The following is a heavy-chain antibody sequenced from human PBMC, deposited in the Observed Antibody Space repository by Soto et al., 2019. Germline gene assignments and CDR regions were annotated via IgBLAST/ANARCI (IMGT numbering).Heavy chain of an antibody. CDR3: ARDQEDAFDI. V-gene: IGHV3-33*01. CDR1: GFAFRSYG. J-gene: IGHJ3*02. Sequence: GGSLRLSGAASGFAFRSYGMHWVRQAPGKGLEWVAVIWYDGSNKYYAGSVKGRFTICRDNSKNTLYLQMNSLRAEDTAVYSCARDQEDAFDIWGQGTMVTVSS. CDR2: IWYDGSNK.